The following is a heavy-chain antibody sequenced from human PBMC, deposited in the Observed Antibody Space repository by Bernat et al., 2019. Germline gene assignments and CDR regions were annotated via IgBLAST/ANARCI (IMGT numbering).Heavy chain of an antibody. CDR2: IYYTGNT. V-gene: IGHV4-59*08. CDR3: ARRNWGAVPGSFEP. J-gene: IGHJ5*02. D-gene: IGHD6-19*01. CDR1: RGSISPYY. Sequence: QLQLQESGPGLVKPSETLSLTCTVSRGSISPYYWSWIRQPPGKGLEWIGYIYYTGNTNYNPSLKSRVTISVDTSKNQFSLKLGSVTAADTAVYYCARRNWGAVPGSFEPWGQGTLVTVSS.